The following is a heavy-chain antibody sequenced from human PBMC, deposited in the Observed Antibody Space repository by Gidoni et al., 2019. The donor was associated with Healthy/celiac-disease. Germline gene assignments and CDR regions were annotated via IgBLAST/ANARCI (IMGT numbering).Heavy chain of an antibody. CDR2: ISYDGSYK. CDR1: GFTFSSYG. D-gene: IGHD2-21*01. Sequence: QVHLVESGGGVVQPGRSLRLSCAVSGFTFSSYGMLWVRQAPGKGLEWVAVISYDGSYKYYADSVKGRFTISRDNSKNTLYLQMNSLRAEDTAVYYCAKGTAVMATIFAFDIWGQGTMVTVSS. J-gene: IGHJ3*02. V-gene: IGHV3-30*18. CDR3: AKGTAVMATIFAFDI.